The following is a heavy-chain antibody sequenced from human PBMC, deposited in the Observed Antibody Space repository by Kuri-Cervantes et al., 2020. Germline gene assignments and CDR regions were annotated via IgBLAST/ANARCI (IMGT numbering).Heavy chain of an antibody. CDR2: IYYSRRT. V-gene: IGHV4-39*01. Sequence: SETLSLSCTVSGGSISSSSYYWGWIRQPPGKGLERIGSIYYSRRTYYNPSLKSRVTISVDTSQNQFSLKLSSVTATDTAVYYCGKSGGSRYVDYFDYWGQGTLVTVSS. CDR1: GGSISSSSYY. D-gene: IGHD2-15*01. CDR3: GKSGGSRYVDYFDY. J-gene: IGHJ4*02.